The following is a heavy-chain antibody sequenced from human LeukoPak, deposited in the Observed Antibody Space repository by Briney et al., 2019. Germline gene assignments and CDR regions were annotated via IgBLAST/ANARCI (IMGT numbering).Heavy chain of an antibody. J-gene: IGHJ6*03. V-gene: IGHV3-49*04. CDR1: GFTFSTYS. CDR3: SRSPYLYYYFYYMDV. Sequence: PGGSLRLSCAASGFTFSTYSMNWVRQAPGKGLEWVGFIKSKAYGGTTEYAASVKGRFAISRDDSKSIAYLQMNSLKTEDTAVYYCSRSPYLYYYFYYMDVWGKGTTVTVSS. CDR2: IKSKAYGGTT.